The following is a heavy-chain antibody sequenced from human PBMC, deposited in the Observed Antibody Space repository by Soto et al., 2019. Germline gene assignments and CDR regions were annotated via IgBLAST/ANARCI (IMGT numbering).Heavy chain of an antibody. CDR3: GRGRSGELGVFY. CDR2: IGPKNGDT. Sequence: QVQLVQSGAEVKESGASVKVSCKASGYTFTGHYIHWVRQAPGQGFEWVGEIGPKNGDTRYAQKFQGRVAMTTDSSITTVYMELSNLSPDDTAVYYCGRGRSGELGVFYWGQGTLVTVHS. V-gene: IGHV1-2*02. J-gene: IGHJ4*02. D-gene: IGHD1-7*01. CDR1: GYTFTGHY.